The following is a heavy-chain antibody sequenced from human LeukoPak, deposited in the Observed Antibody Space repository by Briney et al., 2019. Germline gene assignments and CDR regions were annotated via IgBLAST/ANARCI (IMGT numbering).Heavy chain of an antibody. Sequence: PSETLSLNCTVSGGSISSSSYYWGWIRQPPGKGLEWIGSIYYSGSTYYNPSLKSRVTISVDTSKNQFSLKLSSVTAADTAVYYCASLHGTTVSGYYYYGMDVWGQGTTVTVSS. CDR2: IYYSGST. CDR3: ASLHGTTVSGYYYYGMDV. V-gene: IGHV4-39*01. CDR1: GGSISSSSYY. D-gene: IGHD4-11*01. J-gene: IGHJ6*02.